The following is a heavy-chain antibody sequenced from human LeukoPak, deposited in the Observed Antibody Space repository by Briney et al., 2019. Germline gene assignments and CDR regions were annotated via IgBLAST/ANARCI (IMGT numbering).Heavy chain of an antibody. Sequence: GGSLRLSCAASGFTFDDYAMTWVRQAPGKGLEWVSGINWNGGTTGYVDSVKGRFTISRDNAKNSLYLQMNSLRAEDTALYYCTKSSPLCPPDYFDYGGKGPLVTVPS. CDR3: TKSSPLCPPDYFDY. V-gene: IGHV3-20*04. CDR2: INWNGGTT. CDR1: GFTFDDYA. D-gene: IGHD2-2*01. J-gene: IGHJ4*02.